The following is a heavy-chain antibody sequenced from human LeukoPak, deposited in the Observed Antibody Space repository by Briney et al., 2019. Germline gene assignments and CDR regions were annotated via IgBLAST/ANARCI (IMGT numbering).Heavy chain of an antibody. Sequence: ASVKVSCKASGYTFTSYGISWVRQAPGQGLEWMGWISAYNGNTNYAQKLQGRVTMTTDTSTSTAYMELRSLRSDDTAVYYCARSCSTTCYHNWFDPWGQGTRVTVSS. V-gene: IGHV1-18*01. D-gene: IGHD2-2*01. J-gene: IGHJ5*02. CDR2: ISAYNGNT. CDR1: GYTFTSYG. CDR3: ARSCSTTCYHNWFDP.